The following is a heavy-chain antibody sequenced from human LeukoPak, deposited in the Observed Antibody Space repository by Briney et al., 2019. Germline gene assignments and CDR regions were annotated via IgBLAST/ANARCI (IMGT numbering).Heavy chain of an antibody. D-gene: IGHD1-26*01. J-gene: IGHJ6*03. V-gene: IGHV3-23*01. Sequence: GGSLRLSCAASGFTFSSFGMSWVRQVPGKGLEWVSGISNSADRTYYADNVRGRFTISRDNFKNTLYLQMNSLRAEDTAVYYCARYPRVGATNYYYYMDVWGKGTTVTVSS. CDR3: ARYPRVGATNYYYYMDV. CDR2: ISNSADRT. CDR1: GFTFSSFG.